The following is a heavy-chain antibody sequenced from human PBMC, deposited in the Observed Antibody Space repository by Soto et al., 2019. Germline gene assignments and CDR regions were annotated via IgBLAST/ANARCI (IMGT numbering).Heavy chain of an antibody. CDR3: ARVYRTNGVCPYGMDV. Sequence: SQTLSLTCAISGDSVSSNSAAWNCMSRSPSGGLEWLGRTYYRPKWYNDYAVSVKSRITINPDTSKNQFSLQLNSVTPEDTAVYYCARVYRTNGVCPYGMDVWGQGTTVTVSS. CDR2: TYYRPKWYN. J-gene: IGHJ6*02. CDR1: GDSVSSNSAA. V-gene: IGHV6-1*01. D-gene: IGHD2-8*01.